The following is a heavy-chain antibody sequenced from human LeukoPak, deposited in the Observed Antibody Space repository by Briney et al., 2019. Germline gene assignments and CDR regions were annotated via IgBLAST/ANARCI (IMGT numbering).Heavy chain of an antibody. V-gene: IGHV3-20*04. CDR2: INWNGGST. J-gene: IGHJ4*02. CDR3: ARGTVTTSNFDY. Sequence: GGSLRLSCAASGFTFDDYGMSWVRQAPGKGLEWVSGINWNGGSTGYADSVKGRFTISRDNAKNSLYLQMNSLRAEDTALHYCARGTVTTSNFDYWGQGTLVTVSS. CDR1: GFTFDDYG. D-gene: IGHD4-11*01.